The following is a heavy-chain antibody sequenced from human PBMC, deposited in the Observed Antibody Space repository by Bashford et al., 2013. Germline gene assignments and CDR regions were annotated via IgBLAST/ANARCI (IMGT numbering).Heavy chain of an antibody. CDR3: ARVGYSSPVDY. J-gene: IGHJ4*02. D-gene: IGHD6-19*01. CDR1: GFIFSDYY. CDR2: IGNKAYSSTT. Sequence: GSLRLSCAASGFIFSDYYMDRVRQAPGKGLEWVGRIGNKAYSSTTEYAASVKGRFIVSRDDSRNSLYLQMNSLKTEDTTVYYCARVGYSSPVDYWGQGTLVTVSS. V-gene: IGHV3-72*01.